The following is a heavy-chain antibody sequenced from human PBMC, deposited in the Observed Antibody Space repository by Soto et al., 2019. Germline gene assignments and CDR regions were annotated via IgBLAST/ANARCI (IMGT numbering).Heavy chain of an antibody. CDR1: GYTFTSYA. V-gene: IGHV1-3*01. Sequence: QVQLVQSGAEVKKPGASVKVSCKASGYTFTSYAMHWVRQATGQRLEWMGWINAGNGNTKYSQKFQGRVTITRDTSASTAYMELSSLRSEDTAVYYCARLSGYYTRYYYMDVWGKGTTVTVSS. J-gene: IGHJ6*03. D-gene: IGHD3-3*01. CDR3: ARLSGYYTRYYYMDV. CDR2: INAGNGNT.